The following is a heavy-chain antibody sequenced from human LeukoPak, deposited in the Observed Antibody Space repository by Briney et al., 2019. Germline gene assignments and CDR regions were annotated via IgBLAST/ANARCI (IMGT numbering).Heavy chain of an antibody. Sequence: KTSETLSLTCAVSGYSISSGYWWSWVRQPPGKGLEWIGEVHHTGRTNYNPSLKSRVTISVDKSKNQFSLKLTSVTAADTAVYYCARNADYSADSWGQGTLLTVSS. CDR2: VHHTGRT. CDR3: ARNADYSADS. D-gene: IGHD2-15*01. CDR1: GYSISSGYW. J-gene: IGHJ4*02. V-gene: IGHV4-4*02.